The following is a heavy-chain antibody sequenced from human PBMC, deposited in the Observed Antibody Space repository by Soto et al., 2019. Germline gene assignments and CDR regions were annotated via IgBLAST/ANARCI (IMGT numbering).Heavy chain of an antibody. CDR1: GFTFSSYG. V-gene: IGHV3-33*01. CDR2: IWYDGSNK. CDR3: ARDLVAGMMPWFDP. J-gene: IGHJ5*02. D-gene: IGHD6-19*01. Sequence: QVQLVESGGGVVQPGRSLRLSCAASGFTFSSYGMHWVRQAPGKGLEWVAVIWYDGSNKYYADSVKGRFTISRDNSKNPLYLQMNSLRAEDTAVYYCARDLVAGMMPWFDPWGQGTLVTVSS.